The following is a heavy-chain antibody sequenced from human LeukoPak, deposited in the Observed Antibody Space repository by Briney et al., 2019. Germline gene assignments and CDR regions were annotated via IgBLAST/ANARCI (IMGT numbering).Heavy chain of an antibody. Sequence: GGSLRLSCAASGFTFDDYAMHWVRQAPGKGLEWVSLISWDGGSTYYADSVKGRFTISRDNSKNSLYLQMNSLRAEDTALYYCAKDSRLLWFGGGTDYWGQGTLVTVSS. CDR2: ISWDGGST. V-gene: IGHV3-43D*03. J-gene: IGHJ4*02. CDR1: GFTFDDYA. CDR3: AKDSRLLWFGGGTDY. D-gene: IGHD3-10*01.